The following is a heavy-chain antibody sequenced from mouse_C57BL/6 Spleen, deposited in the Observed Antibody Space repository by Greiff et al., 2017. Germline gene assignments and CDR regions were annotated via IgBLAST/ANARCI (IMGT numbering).Heavy chain of an antibody. D-gene: IGHD1-1*01. J-gene: IGHJ4*01. CDR1: GYTFTDYN. CDR3: CSSPYYYAMDY. CDR2: INPNNGGT. V-gene: IGHV1-22*01. Sequence: EVQQQQSGPELVKPGASVKMSCKASGYTFTDYNMHWVKQSHGKSLEWIGYINPNNGGTSYNQKFKGKATLTVNKSSSTAYMELRSLTSEDSAVYYCCSSPYYYAMDYWGQGTSVTVSS.